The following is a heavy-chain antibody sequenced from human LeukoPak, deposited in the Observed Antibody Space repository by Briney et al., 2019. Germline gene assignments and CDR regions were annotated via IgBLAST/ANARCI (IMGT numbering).Heavy chain of an antibody. CDR1: GFTFTSTS. CDR3: ARARDGSYDY. J-gene: IGHJ4*02. CDR2: ISSSSRTV. V-gene: IGHV3-48*02. D-gene: IGHD1-26*01. Sequence: WGTLRLSCAASGFTFTSTSMNWVRQAPGKGLEWISYISSSSRTVHYADSVKGRFTISRDNAKNSLYLQMNSLRDEDTAVYYCARARDGSYDYWGQGTLVTVSS.